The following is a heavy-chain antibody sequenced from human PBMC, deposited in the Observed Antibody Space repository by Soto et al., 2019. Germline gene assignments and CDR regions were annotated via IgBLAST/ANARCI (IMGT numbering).Heavy chain of an antibody. D-gene: IGHD3-10*01. CDR1: GYTFTIYA. Sequence: ASVKVSCKASGYTFTIYAMHWVRQAPGQRLEWMGWINAGNGNTKYSQKFQGRVTITRDTSASTAYMELSSLRSEDTAVYYCARGWRGVGYYGSGSYYSPNYYYYMDVWGKGTTVTVSS. CDR3: ARGWRGVGYYGSGSYYSPNYYYYMDV. CDR2: INAGNGNT. V-gene: IGHV1-3*01. J-gene: IGHJ6*03.